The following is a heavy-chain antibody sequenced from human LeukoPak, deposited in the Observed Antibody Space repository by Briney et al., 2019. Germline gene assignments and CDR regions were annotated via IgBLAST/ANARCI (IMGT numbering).Heavy chain of an antibody. CDR1: GFTFSNYA. J-gene: IGHJ4*02. CDR2: ISGSTGST. CDR3: AKGAREGGTSYSAIDY. V-gene: IGHV3-23*01. Sequence: GGSLRLSCAASGFTFSNYAMNWVRQAPGKGLEWVSLISGSTGSTYCADSVKGRFSISRDNSKNTVYLQMNSLRVEDTAVYYCAKGAREGGTSYSAIDYWGQGTLVTVSS. D-gene: IGHD2-15*01.